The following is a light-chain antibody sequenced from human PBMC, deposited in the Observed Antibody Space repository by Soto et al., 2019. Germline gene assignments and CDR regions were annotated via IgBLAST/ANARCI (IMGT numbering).Light chain of an antibody. CDR2: AVS. CDR1: SSDVGGYNY. J-gene: IGLJ1*01. V-gene: IGLV2-14*01. CDR3: RSYTSSSTHV. Sequence: QSVLTQPASVSGSPGQSITISCTGTSSDVGGYNYVSWYQQHPGKAPKLMIYAVSNRPSGVSNRFSGSKSGNTASLIISGLQAEDEADYYCRSYTSSSTHVFGTGTKLTVL.